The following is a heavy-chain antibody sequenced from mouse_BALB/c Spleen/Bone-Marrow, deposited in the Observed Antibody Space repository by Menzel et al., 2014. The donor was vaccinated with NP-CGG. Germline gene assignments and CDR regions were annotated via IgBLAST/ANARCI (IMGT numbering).Heavy chain of an antibody. CDR1: GFNIKDTY. J-gene: IGHJ2*01. D-gene: IGHD2-14*01. Sequence: EVQLQQSGAELVKPGASVKLSSTASGFNIKDTYMHWGKQRPEQGLEWIGRIDPANGNTKYDPKFQGKATITADTSSNTAYLQLSSLTSEDTAVYYCARYRLGTYFDYWGQGTTLTVSS. V-gene: IGHV14-3*02. CDR3: ARYRLGTYFDY. CDR2: IDPANGNT.